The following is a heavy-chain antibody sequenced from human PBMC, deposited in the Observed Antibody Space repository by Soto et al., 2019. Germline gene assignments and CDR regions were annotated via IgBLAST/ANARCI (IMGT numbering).Heavy chain of an antibody. Sequence: SETLSLTCTVSGGSISSYYWSWIRQPPGKGLEWIGYIYYSGSTNYNPSLKRRVTISLDTSKNQFSLKLSSVTAADTAVYYCARLSRYYYYYGMEVWGQGTTVTVSS. V-gene: IGHV4-59*01. CDR1: GGSISSYY. J-gene: IGHJ6*02. CDR3: ARLSRYYYYYGMEV. CDR2: IYYSGST.